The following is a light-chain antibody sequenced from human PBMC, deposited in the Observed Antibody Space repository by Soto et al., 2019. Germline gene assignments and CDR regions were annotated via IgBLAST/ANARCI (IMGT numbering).Light chain of an antibody. CDR2: WAS. CDR3: QQYYSTIFT. Sequence: DIVMTQSPDSLAVSLGERATINCKSSQSVLSSSNNKNYLAWYQQKPGQPPKLPIYWASTRESGVPDRFTGGGSGTDFTLTISSLQAEDVAVYYCQQYYSTIFTFGPGTKVDLK. CDR1: QSVLSSSNNKNY. J-gene: IGKJ3*01. V-gene: IGKV4-1*01.